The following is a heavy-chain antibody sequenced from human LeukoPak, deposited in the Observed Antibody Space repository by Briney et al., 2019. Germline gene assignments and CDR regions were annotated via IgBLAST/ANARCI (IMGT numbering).Heavy chain of an antibody. D-gene: IGHD3-3*01. CDR3: AKDRRGSRGRFLEWVSFDY. J-gene: IGHJ4*02. CDR2: ISGSGGST. Sequence: GGSLRLSCAASGFTFSSYAMSWVRQAPGKGLEWVSAISGSGGSTYYADSVKGRFTISRDNSKNTLYLQMNSLRAEDTAVYYCAKDRRGSRGRFLEWVSFDYWGQGTLVTVSS. CDR1: GFTFSSYA. V-gene: IGHV3-23*01.